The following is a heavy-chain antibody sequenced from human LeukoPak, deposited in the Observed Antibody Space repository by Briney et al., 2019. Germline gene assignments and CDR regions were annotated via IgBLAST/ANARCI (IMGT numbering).Heavy chain of an antibody. CDR3: ARDYDILTGPDY. J-gene: IGHJ4*02. CDR2: INSDGSST. V-gene: IGHV3-74*01. D-gene: IGHD3-9*01. CDR1: GFTFSSYW. Sequence: LPGGSLRLSCAASGFTFSSYWMHWVRQAPGKVLVWVSRINSDGSSTSYADSVKGRFTISRDNAKNTLYLQMNSLRAEDTAVYYCARDYDILTGPDYWGQGTLVTVSS.